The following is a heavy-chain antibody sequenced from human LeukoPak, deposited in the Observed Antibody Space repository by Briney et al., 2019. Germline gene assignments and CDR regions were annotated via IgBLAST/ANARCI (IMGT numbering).Heavy chain of an antibody. CDR3: ARGGVYFDL. J-gene: IGHJ2*01. CDR2: IYYSGSA. V-gene: IGHV4-59*01. D-gene: IGHD2-8*01. CDR1: GGSISSYY. Sequence: SETLSLTCTVSGGSISSYYRSWIRQPPGKGLEWIGYIYYSGSANYNPSLKSRVTISVDTSKNQFSLKLSSVTAADTAVYYCARGGVYFDLWGRGTLVTVSS.